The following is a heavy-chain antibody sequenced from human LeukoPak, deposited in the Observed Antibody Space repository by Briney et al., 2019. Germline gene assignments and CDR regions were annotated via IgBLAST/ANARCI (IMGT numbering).Heavy chain of an antibody. V-gene: IGHV3-23*01. CDR1: GFTFSSSA. CDR2: ISNNGGYT. J-gene: IGHJ5*02. D-gene: IGHD3-10*01. Sequence: GGSLRLSCAASGFTFSSSAMSWVRQAPGKGLEWVSAISNNGGYTYYADSVQGRFAISRDNSKSTLCLQMNSLRAEDTAVYYCARGTTYYYGSGKYNWFDPWGQGTLVTVSS. CDR3: ARGTTYYYGSGKYNWFDP.